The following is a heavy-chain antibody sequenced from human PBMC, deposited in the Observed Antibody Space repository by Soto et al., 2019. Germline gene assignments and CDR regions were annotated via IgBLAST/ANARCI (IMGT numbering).Heavy chain of an antibody. CDR1: RFTFNSYT. CDR3: ARAYGGNSIDY. CDR2: ISSFGNYL. J-gene: IGHJ4*02. V-gene: IGHV3-21*01. D-gene: IGHD4-17*01. Sequence: LRLSCAASRFTFNSYTMHWVRQSPGKGLEWVSSISSFGNYLYYTDSVKGRFTISRDNAKNSLYLQMNSLRAEDTAVYYCARAYGGNSIDYWGRGTLVTVSS.